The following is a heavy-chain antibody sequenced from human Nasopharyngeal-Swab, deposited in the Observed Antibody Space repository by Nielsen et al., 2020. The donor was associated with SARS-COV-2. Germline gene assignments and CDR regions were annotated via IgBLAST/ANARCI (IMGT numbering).Heavy chain of an antibody. CDR1: GGSFSGYY. CDR3: ARGYSSSWYFCRFDP. V-gene: IGHV4-34*01. D-gene: IGHD6-13*01. J-gene: IGHJ5*02. CDR2: INHSGST. Sequence: SETLSLTCAVYGGSFSGYYWSWIRQPPGKGLEWIGEINHSGSTNYNPSLKSRVTISVDTSKNQFSLKLSSVTAADTAVYYCARGYSSSWYFCRFDPWGQGTLVTVSS.